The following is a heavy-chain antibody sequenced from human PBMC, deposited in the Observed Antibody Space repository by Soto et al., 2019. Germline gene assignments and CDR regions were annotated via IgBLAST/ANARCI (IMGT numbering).Heavy chain of an antibody. CDR1: GFTVSSSNY. D-gene: IGHD5-12*01. CDR2: IYTGGTT. Sequence: EVQLVESGGGLIQPGGSLRLSCVDSGFTVSSSNYMSWVRQAPGKGLEWVSVIYTGGTTYYADSVKGRFTISRDNSQSTLYLQTNSLRAEDTAVYYCHGYGYWGQGTLVTVSS. V-gene: IGHV3-53*01. CDR3: HGYGY. J-gene: IGHJ4*02.